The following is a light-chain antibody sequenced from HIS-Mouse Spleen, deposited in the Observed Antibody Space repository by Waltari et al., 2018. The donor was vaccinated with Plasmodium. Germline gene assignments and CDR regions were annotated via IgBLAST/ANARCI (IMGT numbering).Light chain of an antibody. CDR2: EGS. CDR1: SSDVGSYNL. J-gene: IGLJ1*01. V-gene: IGLV2-23*01. Sequence: QSALTQPASVSGSPGQSITISCTGTSSDVGSYNLVSWYQRHPGKAPKLMIYEGSKRPSGCVNRFPGCKSGNAASLAISGLQAEDEADYYCCSYAGSSTYVFGTGTKVTVL. CDR3: CSYAGSSTYV.